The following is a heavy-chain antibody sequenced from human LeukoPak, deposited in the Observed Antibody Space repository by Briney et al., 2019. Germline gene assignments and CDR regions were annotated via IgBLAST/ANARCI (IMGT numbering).Heavy chain of an antibody. V-gene: IGHV4-59*01. CDR2: IYYSGST. J-gene: IGHJ6*02. Sequence: SETLSLTCTVSGGSISSYYWSWIRQPPGKGLEWMGYIYYSGSTNYNPSLKSRVTISVDTSKNQFSLKLSSVTAADTAVYYCAREPLDYYYGMDVWGQGATVTVSS. CDR3: AREPLDYYYGMDV. CDR1: GGSISSYY.